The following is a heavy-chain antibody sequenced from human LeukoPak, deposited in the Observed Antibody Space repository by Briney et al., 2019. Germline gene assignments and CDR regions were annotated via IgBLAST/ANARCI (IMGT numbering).Heavy chain of an antibody. J-gene: IGHJ4*02. CDR1: GFTFSNHA. Sequence: PGGSLRLSCATSGFTFSNHAMHWVRQATGKGLEWVSAIGIAGDTFYPGSVKGRFTIPRENAKNSLSLQINSLKAEDTAVYYCVRQQTSHGNFDYWGQGTLVTVSS. D-gene: IGHD1-26*01. CDR2: IGIAGDT. V-gene: IGHV3-13*01. CDR3: VRQQTSHGNFDY.